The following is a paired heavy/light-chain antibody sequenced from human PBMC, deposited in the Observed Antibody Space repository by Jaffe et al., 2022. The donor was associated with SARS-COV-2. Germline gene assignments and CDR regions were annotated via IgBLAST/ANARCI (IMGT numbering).Heavy chain of an antibody. J-gene: IGHJ4*02. V-gene: IGHV3-49*05. D-gene: IGHD6-19*01. CDR3: TGASYSSGWYDTY. CDR2: IRNKAYGETT. Sequence: EVQLVESGGGLVKPGRSLRLSCTASGFTFGDYALSWYRQAPGKGLEWVGFIRNKAYGETTRYAASVEGRFSISRDNSNSIAYLHMNSLKTEDTAVYFCTGASYSSGWYDTYWGQGALVTVSS. CDR1: GFTFGDYA.
Light chain of an antibody. Sequence: DIQMTQSPSSVSASVGDRVTITCRASQDISSWLAWYQQKPGKAPKLLIYAASTLQSGVPSRFSGSGSGTDFTLTISSLQPEDFVTYYCQQAISFPYTFGQGTKLEIK. CDR3: QQAISFPYT. CDR1: QDISSW. J-gene: IGKJ2*01. V-gene: IGKV1-12*01. CDR2: AAS.